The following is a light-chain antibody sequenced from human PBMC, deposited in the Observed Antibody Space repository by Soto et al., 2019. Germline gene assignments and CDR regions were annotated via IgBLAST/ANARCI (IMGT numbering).Light chain of an antibody. CDR3: QQYNNWPPIN. V-gene: IGKV3D-15*01. CDR1: QSVSSN. Sequence: EIVMNQSPATLSVSPWERATLSCRASQSVSSNLAWYQQKPGQAPRLLIYGASTRATGIPARFSGSGSGTESTLTISSLQSEDFAVYYCQQYNNWPPINFGQGTRLEIK. J-gene: IGKJ5*01. CDR2: GAS.